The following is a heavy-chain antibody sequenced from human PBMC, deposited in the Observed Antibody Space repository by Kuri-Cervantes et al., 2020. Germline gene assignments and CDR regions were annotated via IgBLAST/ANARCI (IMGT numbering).Heavy chain of an antibody. D-gene: IGHD3-22*01. Sequence: ESLKISCTVSGGSISSYYWGWIRQPPGKGLEWIGSIYHSGSTYYNPSLKSRVTISVDTSKNQFSLKLSSVTAADTAVYYCARVGEADYYDSSGYYNWFDPWGQGTLVTVSS. CDR3: ARVGEADYYDSSGYYNWFDP. J-gene: IGHJ5*02. CDR2: IYHSGST. V-gene: IGHV4-38-2*02. CDR1: GGSISSYY.